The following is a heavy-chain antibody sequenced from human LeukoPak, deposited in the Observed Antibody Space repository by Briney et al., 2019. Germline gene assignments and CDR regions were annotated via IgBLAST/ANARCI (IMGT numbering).Heavy chain of an antibody. Sequence: TGGSLRLSCAASGFTFSSYSMNWVRQAPGKGLEWVSSISSSSSYIYYADSVKGRFTISRDNAKNSLYLQMNSLRAEDTAVYCCARTRPFWSGYYIDYWGQGTLVTVSS. CDR1: GFTFSSYS. J-gene: IGHJ4*02. D-gene: IGHD3-3*01. V-gene: IGHV3-21*01. CDR3: ARTRPFWSGYYIDY. CDR2: ISSSSSYI.